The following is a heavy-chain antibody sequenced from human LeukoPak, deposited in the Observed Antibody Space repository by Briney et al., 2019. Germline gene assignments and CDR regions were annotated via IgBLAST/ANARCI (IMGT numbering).Heavy chain of an antibody. J-gene: IGHJ4*02. CDR3: ASLGGTPYYFDY. Sequence: PSETLSLTCTVSGDSISSSNYYWGWIRQPPGKGLEWIGCGYYTGSSYYSPSLKSRATISLDTSKNQFSLKLNSVTAADTAVYYCASLGGTPYYFDYWGQGTLVTVSS. D-gene: IGHD1-26*01. CDR2: GYYTGSS. CDR1: GDSISSSNYY. V-gene: IGHV4-39*07.